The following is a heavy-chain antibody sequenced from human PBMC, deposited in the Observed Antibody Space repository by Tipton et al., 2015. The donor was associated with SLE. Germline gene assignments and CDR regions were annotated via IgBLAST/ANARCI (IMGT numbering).Heavy chain of an antibody. CDR1: GGSFSGYS. V-gene: IGHV4-34*01. D-gene: IGHD1-26*01. Sequence: TLSLTCAVYGGSFSGYSWSWIRQPPGKGLEWIGESNPSGNTNYNPSLKSRVTISVDTSNNQLSLKLTSVTAAGTAVYYCANGFSDSGMLSHDYWGQGTLVTVSS. CDR2: SNPSGNT. J-gene: IGHJ4*02. CDR3: ANGFSDSGMLSHDY.